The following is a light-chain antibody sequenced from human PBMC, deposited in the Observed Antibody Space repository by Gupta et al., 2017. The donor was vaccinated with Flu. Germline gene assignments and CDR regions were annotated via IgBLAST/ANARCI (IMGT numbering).Light chain of an antibody. J-gene: IGLJ3*02. CDR2: ANT. CDR1: SSNIGEGNV. CDR3: QSYDNSLSTSV. V-gene: IGLV1-40*01. Sequence: GSSSNIGEGNVVNWDKHMPGPTPNLLIYANTSRPSGVPDRCSGSKSATSASMAITGLQPDDEADYYCQSYDNSLSTSVFGGGTKLTVL.